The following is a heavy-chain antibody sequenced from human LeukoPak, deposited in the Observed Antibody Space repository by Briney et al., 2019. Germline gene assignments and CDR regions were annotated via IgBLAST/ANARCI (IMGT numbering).Heavy chain of an antibody. V-gene: IGHV3-74*01. CDR1: GFTFSNYW. CDR3: ARRWSFDY. CDR2: INSDGINT. Sequence: GGSLRLSCAASGFTFSNYWMHWVRQAPGKGLVWVSRINSDGINTSYADSVKGRFTISRDNSNNTLYLQMNSLRVEDTAVYYCARRWSFDYWGQGTLVTVSS. J-gene: IGHJ4*02. D-gene: IGHD6-13*01.